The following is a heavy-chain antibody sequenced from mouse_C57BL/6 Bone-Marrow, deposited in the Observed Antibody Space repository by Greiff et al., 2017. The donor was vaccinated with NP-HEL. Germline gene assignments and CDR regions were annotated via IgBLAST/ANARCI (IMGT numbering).Heavy chain of an antibody. Sequence: VQLQQSGPGLVAPSQSLSITCTVSGFSLTSYGVHWVRQPPGKGLEWLVVIWSDGSTTYNSALKSRLSISKDNSKSQVFLKMNSLQTDDTAMYYCARHPVLLRYAMDYWGQGTSVTVSS. CDR2: IWSDGST. J-gene: IGHJ4*01. D-gene: IGHD1-1*01. CDR1: GFSLTSYG. V-gene: IGHV2-6-1*01. CDR3: ARHPVLLRYAMDY.